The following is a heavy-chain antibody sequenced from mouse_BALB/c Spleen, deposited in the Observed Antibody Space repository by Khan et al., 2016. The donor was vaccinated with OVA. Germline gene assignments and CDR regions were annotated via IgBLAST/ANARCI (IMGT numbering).Heavy chain of an antibody. CDR3: ARDYWFAY. CDR1: GFTFSNYA. J-gene: IGHJ3*01. V-gene: IGHV5-6-5*01. Sequence: EVELVESGGGLVKPEGSLKLSCAASGFTFSNYAMSWVRQSPEKRLEWVASISSGDSTYYPDSVKGRFTISRDNARNILYLQMSSLRSEDTAMYYCARDYWFAYWGQGTLVTVSA. CDR2: ISSGDST.